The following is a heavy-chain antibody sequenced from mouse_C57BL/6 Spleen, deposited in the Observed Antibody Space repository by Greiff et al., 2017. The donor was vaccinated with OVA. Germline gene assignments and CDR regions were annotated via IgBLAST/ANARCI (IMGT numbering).Heavy chain of an antibody. V-gene: IGHV1-61*01. CDR3: ARKGYGSSGGFAY. J-gene: IGHJ3*01. D-gene: IGHD1-1*01. CDR1: GYTFTSYW. CDR2: IYPSDSET. Sequence: VQLQQPGAELVRPGSSVKLSCKASGYTFTSYWMDWVKQRPGQGLEWIGNIYPSDSETHYNQKFKDKATLTVDKSSSTAYMQLSSLTSEDSAVYYCARKGYGSSGGFAYWGQGTLVTVSA.